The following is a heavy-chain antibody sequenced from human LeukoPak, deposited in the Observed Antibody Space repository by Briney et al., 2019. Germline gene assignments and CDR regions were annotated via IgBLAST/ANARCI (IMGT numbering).Heavy chain of an antibody. J-gene: IGHJ4*02. Sequence: GGSLRLSCAASGFTFSSYAMSWVRQAPGKGLEWVSAISGSGGSTYYADSVKGRSTISRDNSKNTLYLQMNSLRAEDTAVYYCAKDTYCGGDCYSEPDYWGQGTLVTVSS. CDR2: ISGSGGST. CDR3: AKDTYCGGDCYSEPDY. CDR1: GFTFSSYA. D-gene: IGHD2-21*02. V-gene: IGHV3-23*01.